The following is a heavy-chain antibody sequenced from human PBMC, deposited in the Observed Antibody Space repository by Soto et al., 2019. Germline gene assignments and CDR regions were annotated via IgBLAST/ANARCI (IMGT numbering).Heavy chain of an antibody. CDR3: AKDLGSYGNLLFDY. CDR1: GFTFSSYA. Sequence: VGSLRLSCAASGFTFSSYAMSWVRQAPGKGLEWVSAISGSGGSTYYADSVKGRFTISRDNSKNTLYLQMNSLRAEDTAVYYCAKDLGSYGNLLFDYWGQGTLVTVSS. V-gene: IGHV3-23*01. D-gene: IGHD5-18*01. J-gene: IGHJ4*02. CDR2: ISGSGGST.